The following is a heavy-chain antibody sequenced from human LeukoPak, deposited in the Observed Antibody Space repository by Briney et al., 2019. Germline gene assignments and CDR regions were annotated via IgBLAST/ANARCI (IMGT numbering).Heavy chain of an antibody. CDR2: MNRNNGRT. CDR3: SLVTPGNWWFDP. V-gene: IGHV1-2*02. CDR1: GYIFTDYH. D-gene: IGHD2-21*02. Sequence: ASVKVSCKASGYIFTDYHFHWVRQAPGQGLEWMGWMNRNNGRTKYEYKFQGRVTMTRDTSIDVAYMELSGLRYDDTAVHYCSLVTPGNWWFDPWGQGTLVTVSS. J-gene: IGHJ5*02.